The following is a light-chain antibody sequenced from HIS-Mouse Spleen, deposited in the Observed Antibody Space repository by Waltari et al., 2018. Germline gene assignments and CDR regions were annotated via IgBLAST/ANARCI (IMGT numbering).Light chain of an antibody. CDR1: SSDVGGYNY. J-gene: IGLJ1*01. CDR2: DVS. V-gene: IGLV2-11*01. CDR3: CSYAGSYTGV. Sequence: QSALTQPRSVSGSPGQSVTISCTGTSSDVGGYNYVSWYQQHPGKPPKLMIYDVSKRPSGVPDRFSGSKSGNTASLTISGLQAEDEADYYCCSYAGSYTGVFGTGTKVTVL.